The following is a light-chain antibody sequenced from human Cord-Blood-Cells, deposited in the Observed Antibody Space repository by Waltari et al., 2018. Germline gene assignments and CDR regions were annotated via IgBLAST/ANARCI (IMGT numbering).Light chain of an antibody. CDR3: SSYTSSSTWV. CDR2: DVS. CDR1: SSDVGGYNY. V-gene: IGLV2-14*03. J-gene: IGLJ3*02. Sequence: QSALTQPASVSGSPGQSITISCTGTSSDVGGYNYVSWYQQHPGKAPKLMIYDVSNLPSGVSNRFSVSKSGNTASLTISGLQAEDEADYYCSSYTSSSTWVFGGGTKLTVL.